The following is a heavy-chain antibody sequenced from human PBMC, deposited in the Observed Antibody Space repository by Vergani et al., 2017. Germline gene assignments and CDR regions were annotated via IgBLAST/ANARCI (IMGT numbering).Heavy chain of an antibody. D-gene: IGHD3-9*01. V-gene: IGHV3-30*02. CDR3: AKEQGYYDILTGSFDY. Sequence: QVHLVESGGGVVQPGGSLRLSCAASGFTFSGYGMHWVRQAPGKGLEWVAFIRYDGSNKYYADSVKGRFTISRDNSKNTLYLQMNSLRAEDTAVFYCAKEQGYYDILTGSFDYWGQGTLVTVSS. CDR2: IRYDGSNK. CDR1: GFTFSGYG. J-gene: IGHJ4*02.